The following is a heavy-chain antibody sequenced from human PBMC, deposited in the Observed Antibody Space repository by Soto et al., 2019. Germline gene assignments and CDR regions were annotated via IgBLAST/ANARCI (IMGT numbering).Heavy chain of an antibody. J-gene: IGHJ4*02. Sequence: PGGSLRLSCAASGFTFSSVVLHWVRRAPGKGLEWVAVISYDGSNKYYADSVKGRFTISRDNSKNTLYLQMNSLRAEDTAVYYCAKDQGQQGRIQAFDYWGQGTLVTVSS. D-gene: IGHD6-13*01. CDR3: AKDQGQQGRIQAFDY. V-gene: IGHV3-30*18. CDR1: GFTFSSVV. CDR2: ISYDGSNK.